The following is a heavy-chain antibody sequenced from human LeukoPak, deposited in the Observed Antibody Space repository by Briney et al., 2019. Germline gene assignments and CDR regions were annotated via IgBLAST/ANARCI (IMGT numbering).Heavy chain of an antibody. V-gene: IGHV4-34*01. J-gene: IGHJ4*02. CDR2: INHSGST. CDR3: ARGQLRLSN. CDR1: GGSFNGYY. Sequence: SETLSLTCAVYGGSFNGYYWTWIRQPPGKGLEWIGEINHSGSTDYNPSLKSRVTISVDTSKNQFSLKLNSVTAADTAVYYCARGQLRLSNWGQGSLVTVSS. D-gene: IGHD6-25*01.